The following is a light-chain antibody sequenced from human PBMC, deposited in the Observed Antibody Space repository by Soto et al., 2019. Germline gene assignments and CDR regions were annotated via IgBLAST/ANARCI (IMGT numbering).Light chain of an antibody. CDR2: GNS. V-gene: IGLV1-40*01. J-gene: IGLJ2*01. CDR1: SSSIGAGYD. CDR3: QSHDSSLSGVV. Sequence: QSVLTQPPSVSGAPGQRVTISCTGSSSSIGAGYDVHWYQQLPGTAPKLLIYGNSNRPSGVPDRFFGSKSGTSASLAITGLQSEDEADYYCQSHDSSLSGVVFGGGTKLTVL.